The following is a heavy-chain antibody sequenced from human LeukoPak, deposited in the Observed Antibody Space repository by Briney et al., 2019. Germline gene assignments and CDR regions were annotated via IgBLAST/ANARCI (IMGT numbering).Heavy chain of an antibody. D-gene: IGHD3-10*01. Sequence: ASVKVSCKASGYTFTSYDINWVRQASGQGLEWMGWMNPNSGNTGYAQKFQGRVTMTRNTSISTAYMELSSLRSEDTAVYYCARISMVRGVIGYWGQGTLVTASS. CDR2: MNPNSGNT. V-gene: IGHV1-8*01. CDR1: GYTFTSYD. J-gene: IGHJ4*02. CDR3: ARISMVRGVIGY.